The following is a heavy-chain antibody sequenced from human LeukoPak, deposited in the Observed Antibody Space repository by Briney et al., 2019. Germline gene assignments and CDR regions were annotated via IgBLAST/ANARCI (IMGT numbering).Heavy chain of an antibody. D-gene: IGHD1-26*01. CDR1: GGSFSGYY. CDR3: ARHRADLSIVGAIDGGAFDI. V-gene: IGHV4-34*01. Sequence: LETLSLTCAVYGGSFSGYYWSWIRQPPGKGLEWIGEINHSGSTNYNPSLKSRVTISVDTSKNQFSLKLSSVTAADTAVYYCARHRADLSIVGAIDGGAFDIWGQGTMVTVSS. J-gene: IGHJ3*02. CDR2: INHSGST.